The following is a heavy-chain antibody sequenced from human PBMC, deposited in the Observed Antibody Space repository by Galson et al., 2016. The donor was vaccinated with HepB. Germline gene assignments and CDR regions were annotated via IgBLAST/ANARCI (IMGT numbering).Heavy chain of an antibody. Sequence: SLRLSCAASGFTFDDYAMHWVRQAPGKGLEWVSAIGWNSGYKAYVDSVKGRFTISRDNAKNSLYLQMTSLRAEDPALYYCAKGRGSGITAAVGNFWRQGTLVTVSS. CDR3: AKGRGSGITAAVGNF. D-gene: IGHD6-13*01. CDR1: GFTFDDYA. J-gene: IGHJ4*02. V-gene: IGHV3-9*01. CDR2: IGWNSGYK.